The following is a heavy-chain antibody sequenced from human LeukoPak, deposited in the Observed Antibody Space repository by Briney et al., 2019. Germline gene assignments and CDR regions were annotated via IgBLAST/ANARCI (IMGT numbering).Heavy chain of an antibody. Sequence: GGSLRLSCAASGFTVSSNYMSWVRQAPGKGLEWVSSISSSSTYIYYADSVKGRFTISRDNAKNSLYLQMNSLRAEDTAVYYCARGGTVLYYYYGMDVWGQGTTVTVSS. J-gene: IGHJ6*02. CDR1: GFTVSSNY. V-gene: IGHV3-21*01. CDR2: ISSSSTYI. CDR3: ARGGTVLYYYYGMDV. D-gene: IGHD4-17*01.